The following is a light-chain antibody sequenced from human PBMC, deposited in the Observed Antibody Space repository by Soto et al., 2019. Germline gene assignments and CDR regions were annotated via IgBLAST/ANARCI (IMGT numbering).Light chain of an antibody. Sequence: EIVLTHSPGTLSLSPWEIATLSCRASQSVSSSFLAWYQQKVGQAPRLLIYGASSRAIGIPDRFSGSGSGTDFTLTISRLEPEDFAVYYSQQYSSSPRTFGQGTRLEIK. CDR2: GAS. CDR3: QQYSSSPRT. V-gene: IGKV3-20*01. CDR1: QSVSSSF. J-gene: IGKJ5*01.